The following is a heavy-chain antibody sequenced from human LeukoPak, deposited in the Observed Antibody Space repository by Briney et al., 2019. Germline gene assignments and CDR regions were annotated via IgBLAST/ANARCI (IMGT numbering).Heavy chain of an antibody. V-gene: IGHV3-23*01. CDR1: GFTFSSYA. D-gene: IGHD6-13*01. Sequence: GASLRLSCAASGFTFSSYAMSWVRQAPGKGLEWVSAISGSGGSTYYADSVKGRFTISRDNSKNTLYLQMNSLRAEDTAVYYCAKDPRGSRWYDYWGQGTLVTVSS. CDR2: ISGSGGST. CDR3: AKDPRGSRWYDY. J-gene: IGHJ4*02.